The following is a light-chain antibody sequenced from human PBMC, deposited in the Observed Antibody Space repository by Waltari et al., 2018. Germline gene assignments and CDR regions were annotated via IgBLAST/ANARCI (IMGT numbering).Light chain of an antibody. CDR3: QQYSTYPYT. V-gene: IGKV1-5*03. Sequence: DIRMTQSPSTLSASVEDRVTITFRASQSVRTYLAWYQQKPGRAPKLLIFKSSTLQTGVPSKFSGSGSGTEFSLTISSLQPDDFATYYCQQYSTYPYTFGQGTKVEIK. J-gene: IGKJ2*01. CDR2: KSS. CDR1: QSVRTY.